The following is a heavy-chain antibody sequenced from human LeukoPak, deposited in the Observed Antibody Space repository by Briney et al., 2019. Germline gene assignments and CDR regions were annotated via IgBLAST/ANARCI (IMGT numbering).Heavy chain of an antibody. V-gene: IGHV1-69*13. CDR2: IIPIFGTA. D-gene: IGHD5/OR15-5a*01. J-gene: IGHJ2*01. CDR3: ARDLRVVSSGYFDL. Sequence: GASVKVSCKASGGIFSSYAISWVRQAPGQGLEWMGGIIPIFGTANYAQKFQGRVTITADESTSTAYMELSSLRSEDTAVYYCARDLRVVSSGYFDLWGRGTLVTVSS. CDR1: GGIFSSYA.